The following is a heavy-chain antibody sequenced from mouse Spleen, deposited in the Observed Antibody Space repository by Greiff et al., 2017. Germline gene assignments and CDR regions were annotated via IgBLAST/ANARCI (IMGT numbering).Heavy chain of an antibody. V-gene: IGHV1-39*01. D-gene: IGHD2-14*01. Sequence: QLQESGPELVKPGASVKISCKASGYSFTDYNMNWVKQSNGKSLEWIGVINPNYGTTSYNQKFKGKATLTVDQSSSTAYMQLNSLTSEDSAVYYCARSRDYRYDGGPYFDYWGQGTTLTVSS. J-gene: IGHJ2*01. CDR2: INPNYGTT. CDR3: ARSRDYRYDGGPYFDY. CDR1: GYSFTDYN.